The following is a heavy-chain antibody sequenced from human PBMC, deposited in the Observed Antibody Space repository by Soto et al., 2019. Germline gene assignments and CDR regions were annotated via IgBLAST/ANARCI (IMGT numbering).Heavy chain of an antibody. V-gene: IGHV1-46*01. Sequence: QVQLVQSGAEVKKPGASVKVSCKASGYTFTSYYMHWVRQAPRQGLEWMGIINPSGGSTSYAQKFQGRVTMTRDTSTSTVYMELSSLRSEDTAVYYCARVRYSGPEDYWGQGTLVTVSS. CDR1: GYTFTSYY. CDR2: INPSGGST. D-gene: IGHD1-1*01. J-gene: IGHJ4*02. CDR3: ARVRYSGPEDY.